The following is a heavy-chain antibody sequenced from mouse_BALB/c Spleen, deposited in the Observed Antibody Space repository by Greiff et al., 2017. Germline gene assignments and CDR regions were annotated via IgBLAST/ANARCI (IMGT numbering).Heavy chain of an antibody. CDR2: ISNLAYSI. Sequence: EVQRVESGGGLVQPGGSRKLSCAASGFTFSDYGMAWVRQAPGKGPEWVAFISNLAYSIYYADTVTGRFTISRENAKNTLYLEMSSLRSEDTAMYYCARDRSDYYYAMDYGGQGTSVTVSS. CDR3: ARDRSDYYYAMDY. CDR1: GFTFSDYG. J-gene: IGHJ4*01. V-gene: IGHV5-15*02. D-gene: IGHD2-4*01.